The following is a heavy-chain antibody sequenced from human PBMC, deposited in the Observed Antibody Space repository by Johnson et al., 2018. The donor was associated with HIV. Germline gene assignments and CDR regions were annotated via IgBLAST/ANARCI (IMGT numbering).Heavy chain of an antibody. J-gene: IGHJ3*02. D-gene: IGHD3-16*02. V-gene: IGHV3-11*04. Sequence: QVQLVESGGGLVKPGGSLRLSCAASGFRFSDYYMSWIRQAPGKGLECLSYISSSGSSIYYTDSVKGRFTISSENAKNSLYLQMNSLRAGDTAVYYCARVGYHDAFDIWGQGTMVTVSS. CDR2: ISSSGSSI. CDR1: GFRFSDYY. CDR3: ARVGYHDAFDI.